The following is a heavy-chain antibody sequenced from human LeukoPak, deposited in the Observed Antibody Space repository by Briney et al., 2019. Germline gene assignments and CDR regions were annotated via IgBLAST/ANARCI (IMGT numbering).Heavy chain of an antibody. CDR1: GFTFSSYW. D-gene: IGHD1-1*01. CDR2: IKQDGSEK. CDR3: ARDAGWNRFDY. V-gene: IGHV3-7*01. Sequence: PGGSLRLSCAASGFTFSSYWMSWVRQAPGKGLEWVANIKQDGSEKYYVDSVKGRFTISRDNTKNSLFLQMNSLRVEDTAVYYCARDAGWNRFDYWGQGTLVTVSS. J-gene: IGHJ4*02.